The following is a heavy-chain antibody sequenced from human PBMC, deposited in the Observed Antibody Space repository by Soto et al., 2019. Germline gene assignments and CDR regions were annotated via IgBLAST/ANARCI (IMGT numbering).Heavy chain of an antibody. D-gene: IGHD3-10*01. V-gene: IGHV1-8*01. Sequence: QVQLVQSGAEVKKPGASVKVSCKASGYTFTSYDINWVRQATGQGLEWMGWMNPNSGNTGYAQKFQGRVTMTRNTXXXTXXMELSSLRSEDTAVYYWAKSIRGLRGVHYYHGMDVWGQGTTVTVSS. J-gene: IGHJ6*02. CDR1: GYTFTSYD. CDR2: MNPNSGNT. CDR3: AKSIRGLRGVHYYHGMDV.